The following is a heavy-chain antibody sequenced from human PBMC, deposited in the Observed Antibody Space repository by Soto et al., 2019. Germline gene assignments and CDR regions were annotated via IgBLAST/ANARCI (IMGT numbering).Heavy chain of an antibody. CDR1: GFTFSNCA. J-gene: IGHJ4*02. CDR3: AKPFNPGWTRPDY. Sequence: EVQLLESGGGLVQPGGSLRLSCAASGFTFSNCAMTWVRQAPGKGLEWVSAISGSGGSTYYAGSVKGRFTISRDNSKNPLYLQMNSLRAEDTAVYYCAKPFNPGWTRPDYWGQGTLVTVSS. V-gene: IGHV3-23*01. CDR2: ISGSGGST. D-gene: IGHD6-19*01.